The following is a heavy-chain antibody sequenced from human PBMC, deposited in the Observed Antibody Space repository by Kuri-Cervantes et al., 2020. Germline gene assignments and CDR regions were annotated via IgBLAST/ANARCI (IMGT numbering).Heavy chain of an antibody. CDR3: TVGLGGDLSFDAFDI. D-gene: IGHD4-17*01. CDR2: IVPILATT. V-gene: IGHV1-69*10. J-gene: IGHJ3*02. CDR1: GYTFTGYY. Sequence: SVKVSCKASGYTFTGYYMHWVRQAPGQGLEWMGGIVPILATTKYAQKFLGRVSITADRSTSTAFMELSSLRSDDTAVYYCTVGLGGDLSFDAFDIWGQGTMVTVSS.